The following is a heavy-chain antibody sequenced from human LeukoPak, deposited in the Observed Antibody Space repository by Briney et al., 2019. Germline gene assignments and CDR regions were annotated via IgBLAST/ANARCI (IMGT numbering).Heavy chain of an antibody. J-gene: IGHJ6*02. CDR3: AKDREEIVVVPAASSFYYYYGMDV. Sequence: GGSLRLSCAASGFTFSSYGMHWVRQAPGKGLKWVAFIRYDGSNKYYADSVKGRFTISRDNSKNTLYLQMNSLRAEDTAVYYCAKDREEIVVVPAASSFYYYYGMDVWGQGTTVTVSS. CDR1: GFTFSSYG. D-gene: IGHD2-2*01. V-gene: IGHV3-30*02. CDR2: IRYDGSNK.